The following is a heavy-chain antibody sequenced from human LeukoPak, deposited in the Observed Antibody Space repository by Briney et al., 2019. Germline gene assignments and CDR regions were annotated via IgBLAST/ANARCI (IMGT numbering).Heavy chain of an antibody. CDR2: ISTSGGRT. CDR1: GFTFSSYA. D-gene: IGHD4-17*01. J-gene: IGHJ4*02. V-gene: IGHV3-23*01. Sequence: GGSLRLSSAASGFTFSSYAMSWVRQAPGQGLEWVSLISTSGGRTYYADSVKGRFTISRDNSKNTLYLQMNILRADDTAVYYCATSSVTTGIDFDCWGQGTLVTVSS. CDR3: ATSSVTTGIDFDC.